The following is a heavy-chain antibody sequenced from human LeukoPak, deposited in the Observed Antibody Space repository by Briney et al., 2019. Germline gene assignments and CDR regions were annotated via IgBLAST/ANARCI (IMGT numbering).Heavy chain of an antibody. CDR2: ISYSGST. CDR3: ARQRTVVTPEFFDY. V-gene: IGHV4-39*01. Sequence: SETLSLTCTVSGGSISSSSYNWGWIRQLPGKGLEWIGSISYSGSTKYNPSLKSRITISVDTSKNHFSLKLNSVTAADTAIYYCARQRTVVTPEFFDYWGQGTLVTVSS. D-gene: IGHD4-23*01. CDR1: GGSISSSSYN. J-gene: IGHJ4*02.